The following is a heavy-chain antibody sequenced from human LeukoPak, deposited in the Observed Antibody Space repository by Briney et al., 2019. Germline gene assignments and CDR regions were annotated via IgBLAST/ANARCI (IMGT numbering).Heavy chain of an antibody. CDR1: GFSFSSYW. CDR3: ASGGYSFFY. D-gene: IGHD5-18*01. V-gene: IGHV3-7*03. CDR2: IKQDGSEK. Sequence: GGSLRLSCAASGFSFSSYWMNWVRQAPGKGLEWVANIKQDGSEKYYVDSVKGRFTISRDNARNSLYLQMNSLRAEDTAVYYCASGGYSFFYWGQGTLVTVSS. J-gene: IGHJ4*02.